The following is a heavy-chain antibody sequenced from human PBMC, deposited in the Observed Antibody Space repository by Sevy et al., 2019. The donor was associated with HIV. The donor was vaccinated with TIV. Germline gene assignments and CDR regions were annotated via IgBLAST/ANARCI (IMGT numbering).Heavy chain of an antibody. V-gene: IGHV6-1*01. J-gene: IGHJ4*02. CDR2: TYYRSKWYT. CDR1: GDSVASSSAA. CDR3: ARAEVATGGYDY. D-gene: IGHD5-12*01. Sequence: SQTLSLTCAISGDSVASSSAAWNWIRQSPSRGLEWLGRTYYRSKWYTDYALSVKSRIIINPDTSKNQFSLQLNSVTPKDTAVYYCARAEVATGGYDYWGQGTLVTVSS.